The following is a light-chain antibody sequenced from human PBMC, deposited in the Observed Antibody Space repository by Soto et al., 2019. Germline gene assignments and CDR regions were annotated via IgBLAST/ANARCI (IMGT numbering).Light chain of an antibody. CDR3: QQLNSDPIT. Sequence: GDRVTITCRASQGISSFLAWYQQKPGKAPKLLIYAASTLQSGVPSRFSGGGSGTDFSLSINGLQPEDFATYYCQQLNSDPITFGQGTRREI. CDR2: AAS. J-gene: IGKJ5*01. CDR1: QGISSF. V-gene: IGKV1-9*01.